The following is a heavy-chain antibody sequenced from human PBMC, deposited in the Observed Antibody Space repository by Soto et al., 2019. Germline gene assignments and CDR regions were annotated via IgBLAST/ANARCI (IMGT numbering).Heavy chain of an antibody. V-gene: IGHV1-69*06. CDR3: ARDAIVVVPAAISRNWFDP. CDR2: IIPIFGTA. CDR1: GGTFSSYA. D-gene: IGHD2-2*01. Sequence: SVKVSCKASGGTFSSYAISWVRQAPGQGLEWMGGIIPIFGTANYAQKSQGRVTITADKSTSTAYMELSSLRSEDTAVYYCARDAIVVVPAAISRNWFDPWGQGTLVTVSS. J-gene: IGHJ5*02.